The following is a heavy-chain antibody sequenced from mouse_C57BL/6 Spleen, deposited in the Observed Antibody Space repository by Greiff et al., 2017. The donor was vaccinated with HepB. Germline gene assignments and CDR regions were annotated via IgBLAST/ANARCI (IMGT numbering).Heavy chain of an antibody. V-gene: IGHV5-16*01. D-gene: IGHD2-1*01. CDR1: GFTFSDYY. J-gene: IGHJ3*01. Sequence: EVKLVESEGGLVQPGSSMKLSCTASGFTFSDYYMAWVRQVPEKGLEWVANINYDGSSTYYLDSLKSRFILSRDNAKNILYLQMSSLKSEDTATYYWAREGDYGNFFAYWGQGTLVTVSA. CDR2: INYDGSST. CDR3: AREGDYGNFFAY.